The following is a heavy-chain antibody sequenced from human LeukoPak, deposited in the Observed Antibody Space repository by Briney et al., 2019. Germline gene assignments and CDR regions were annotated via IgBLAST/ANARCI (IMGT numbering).Heavy chain of an antibody. CDR1: GGSFSGYY. V-gene: IGHV4-34*01. CDR2: IHHSGST. Sequence: SETLSLTCAVYGGSFSGYYWSWIRQPPGKGLEWIGEIHHSGSTNYNPSLKSRVTISVDTSKIQFSLKLSSVTAADTAVYYCARVFTYYDFWSGYYHDYYYYYMDVWGKGTTVTISS. D-gene: IGHD3-3*01. CDR3: ARVFTYYDFWSGYYHDYYYYYMDV. J-gene: IGHJ6*03.